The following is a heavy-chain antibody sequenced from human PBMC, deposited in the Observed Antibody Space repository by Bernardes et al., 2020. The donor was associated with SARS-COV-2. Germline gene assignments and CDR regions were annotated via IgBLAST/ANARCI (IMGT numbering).Heavy chain of an antibody. Sequence: VGSLSLSCAASGFTFSSYSMNWVRQAPGKGLEWVSSISSSSSYIYYADSVKGRFTISRDNAKNSLYLQMNSLRAEDTAVYYCARGITMVTRTGFDPWGQGTLVTVSS. CDR1: GFTFSSYS. D-gene: IGHD3-10*01. CDR2: ISSSSSYI. V-gene: IGHV3-21*01. J-gene: IGHJ5*02. CDR3: ARGITMVTRTGFDP.